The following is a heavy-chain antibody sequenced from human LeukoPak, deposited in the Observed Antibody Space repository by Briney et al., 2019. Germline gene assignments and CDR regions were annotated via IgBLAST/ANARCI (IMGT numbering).Heavy chain of an antibody. J-gene: IGHJ4*02. CDR3: RIVGATNIDY. CDR2: IRSDGSNK. D-gene: IGHD1-26*01. V-gene: IGHV3-30*02. Sequence: GGSLRLSCAGSGFSFSSYGMHWVRQAPGKGLEWMAFIRSDGSNKYYADSVKGRFTISRDNSKNTLYLQMNSLKTEDTAVYYCRIVGATNIDYWGQGTLVTVSS. CDR1: GFSFSSYG.